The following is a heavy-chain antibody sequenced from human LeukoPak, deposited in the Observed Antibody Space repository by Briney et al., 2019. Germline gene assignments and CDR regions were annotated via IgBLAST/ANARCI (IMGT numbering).Heavy chain of an antibody. J-gene: IGHJ4*02. Sequence: PSETLSLTCAVYGGSFSGYYWSWIRQPPGKGLEWIGEINHSGSTNYNPSLKSRVTISVDTSKNQFSLKLSSVTAADTAVYYCARDYRGSYPPGYFDYWGQGTLDTVSS. CDR1: GGSFSGYY. CDR3: ARDYRGSYPPGYFDY. CDR2: INHSGST. D-gene: IGHD3-16*02. V-gene: IGHV4-34*01.